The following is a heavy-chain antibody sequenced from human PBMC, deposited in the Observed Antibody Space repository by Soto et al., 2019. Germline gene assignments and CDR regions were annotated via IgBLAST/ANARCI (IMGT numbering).Heavy chain of an antibody. Sequence: GGSLRLSCAASGFTFSSYSMNWVRQAPGKGLEWVSYISSSSSTIYYADSMKGRFTISRDNAKNSLYLQMNSLRDEDTAVYYFARVPHWEAPWIQLWLSDYWGQGTLVTVSS. CDR3: ARVPHWEAPWIQLWLSDY. J-gene: IGHJ4*02. CDR1: GFTFSSYS. D-gene: IGHD5-18*01. V-gene: IGHV3-48*02. CDR2: ISSSSSTI.